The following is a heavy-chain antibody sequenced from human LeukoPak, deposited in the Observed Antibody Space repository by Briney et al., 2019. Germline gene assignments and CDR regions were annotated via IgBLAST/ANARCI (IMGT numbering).Heavy chain of an antibody. CDR3: ARDLPSDTAMALDY. V-gene: IGHV3-74*01. D-gene: IGHD5-18*01. CDR2: CDSDGSGT. Sequence: PGGSLRLSCAASGFTFSIYWMYWVRQAPGKGLMWVSRCDSDGSGTTYVDSVKGRFTISRDNSKNTLYLQMNSLRAEDTAVYYCARDLPSDTAMALDYWGQGTLATVSS. J-gene: IGHJ4*02. CDR1: GFTFSIYW.